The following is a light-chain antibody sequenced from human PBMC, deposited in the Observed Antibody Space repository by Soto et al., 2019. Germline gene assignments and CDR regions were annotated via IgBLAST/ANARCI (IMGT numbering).Light chain of an antibody. CDR1: QSISSY. CDR3: QQSYSTTRT. CDR2: AAS. J-gene: IGKJ1*01. V-gene: IGKV1-39*01. Sequence: DIQMTQSPSSLSASVGDRVTITCRASQSISSYLNWYQQKPGKAPKLLIYAASSLQSGVPSRFSGSGFGTDFTLTISSLQPEDFATYYCQQSYSTTRTFGQGTKVDIK.